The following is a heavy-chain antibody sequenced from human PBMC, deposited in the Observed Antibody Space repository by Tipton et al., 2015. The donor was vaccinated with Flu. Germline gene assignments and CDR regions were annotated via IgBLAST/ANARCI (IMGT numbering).Heavy chain of an antibody. D-gene: IGHD3-9*01. CDR3: AKDHYDILTGRSYYFDS. V-gene: IGHV3-30*18. CDR2: VSYDAINK. Sequence: SLRLSCAAFGFTFGNYGMHWVRQAPGKGLEWVAVVSYDAINKDYAESVKGRFTISRDNSKNTLYLQLDSLRPEDTAVYHCAKDHYDILTGRSYYFDSWGQGTLVTVSS. J-gene: IGHJ4*02. CDR1: GFTFGNYG.